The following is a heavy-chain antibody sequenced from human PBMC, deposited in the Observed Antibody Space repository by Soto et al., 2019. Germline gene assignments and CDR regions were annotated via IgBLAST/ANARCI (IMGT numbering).Heavy chain of an antibody. Sequence: EVQLVESGGGLVQPGGSLRLSCAASGFTFSSYWMHWVRQAPGKGLGWVSRINSDGSSTSYADSVKGRFTISRDNAKNTLYLQINRLEAQETAVDYCARRYCSCGSCYNLDYWGQGTVVTASS. CDR1: GFTFSSYW. CDR2: INSDGSST. CDR3: ARRYCSCGSCYNLDY. D-gene: IGHD2-15*01. J-gene: IGHJ4*02. V-gene: IGHV3-74*01.